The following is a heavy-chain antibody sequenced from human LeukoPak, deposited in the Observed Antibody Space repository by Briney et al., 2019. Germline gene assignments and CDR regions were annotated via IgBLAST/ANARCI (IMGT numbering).Heavy chain of an antibody. D-gene: IGHD3-22*01. CDR3: ARDSSYYYDSSGYFDY. V-gene: IGHV4-31*03. CDR1: GGSISSGGYY. J-gene: IGHJ4*02. Sequence: SETLSLTCTVSGGSISSGGYYWSWIRQHPGKGLEWIGYIYYGGSTYYNPSLKSRVTISVDTSKNQFSLKLSSVTAADTAVYYCARDSSYYYDSSGYFDYWGQGTLVTVSS. CDR2: IYYGGST.